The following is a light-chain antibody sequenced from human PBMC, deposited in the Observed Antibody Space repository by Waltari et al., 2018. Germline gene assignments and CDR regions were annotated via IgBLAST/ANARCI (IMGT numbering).Light chain of an antibody. CDR1: QNALHSSGNNYY. Sequence: DIVMTQSPDSLAVSLGERATINCKSSQNALHSSGNNYYLAWYQQKPRQPPRLLIYWASTRKSGVPDRFSGSGAGTDFTLTISSLQAEDVAVYFCQQYYTTPWTFGQGTKVELK. J-gene: IGKJ1*01. CDR2: WAS. CDR3: QQYYTTPWT. V-gene: IGKV4-1*01.